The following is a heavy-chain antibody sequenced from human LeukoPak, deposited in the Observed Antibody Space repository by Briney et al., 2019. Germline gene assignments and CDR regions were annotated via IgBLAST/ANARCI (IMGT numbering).Heavy chain of an antibody. CDR2: IYHSGST. V-gene: IGHV4-38-2*02. CDR3: ARDLNNYHYTGQNTFDI. Sequence: PSETLSLTCTVSGYSISNGYYWGWIRQPPGKGLEWIGNIYHSGSTYYNPSLKSRVTISLDTYKNHFSLKLSSVTATDTAVYYCARDLNNYHYTGQNTFDIWGQGTMVTVSS. CDR1: GYSISNGYY. J-gene: IGHJ3*02. D-gene: IGHD5-24*01.